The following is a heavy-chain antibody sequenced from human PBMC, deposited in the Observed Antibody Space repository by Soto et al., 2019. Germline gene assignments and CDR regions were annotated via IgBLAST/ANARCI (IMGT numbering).Heavy chain of an antibody. Sequence: ESGGGLVKPGGSLRLSCASSGFTFNSYTMNWVRQAPGKGLEWVASISSTGSYIYYGDSVKGRFTISRDSAENSVFLQMNSLRAEDTAVYYCARGDWFDPWGQGTLVTVSS. CDR3: ARGDWFDP. J-gene: IGHJ5*02. V-gene: IGHV3-21*01. CDR1: GFTFNSYT. CDR2: ISSTGSYI.